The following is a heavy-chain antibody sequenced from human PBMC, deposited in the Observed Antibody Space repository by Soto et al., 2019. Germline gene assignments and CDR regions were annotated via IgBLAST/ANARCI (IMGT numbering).Heavy chain of an antibody. Sequence: QVQLVESGGGVVQPGRSLRLSCAASGFTFSSYGMHWVRQAPGKGLEWVAVISYDGSNKYYADSVKGRFTISRDNSKNTLYLQMNSLRAEDTAVYYCAKDAGFPGYGDSYYYYYGMDVWGQGTTVTVSS. D-gene: IGHD4-17*01. CDR1: GFTFSSYG. CDR2: ISYDGSNK. CDR3: AKDAGFPGYGDSYYYYYGMDV. V-gene: IGHV3-30*18. J-gene: IGHJ6*02.